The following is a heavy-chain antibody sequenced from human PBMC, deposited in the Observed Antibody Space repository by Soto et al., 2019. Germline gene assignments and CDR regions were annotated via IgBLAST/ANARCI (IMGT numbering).Heavy chain of an antibody. CDR2: ISSSSSYI. Sequence: PWGSLRISCAASGFTFSSYSMNWVRQAPGKGLEWVSSISSSSSYIYCADSGKGRFTIPRDNAKNSLYLQMNRLRAEDTAVYYCARDFDYTNPYFDYWGQGTLVTVSS. J-gene: IGHJ4*02. CDR1: GFTFSSYS. V-gene: IGHV3-21*01. CDR3: ARDFDYTNPYFDY. D-gene: IGHD4-4*01.